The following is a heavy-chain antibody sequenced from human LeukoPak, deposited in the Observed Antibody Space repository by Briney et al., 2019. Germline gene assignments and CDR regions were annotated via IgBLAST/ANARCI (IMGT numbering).Heavy chain of an antibody. D-gene: IGHD6-19*01. CDR1: GFTFSDYG. CDR3: AKAHSSGSYYFDY. V-gene: IGHV3-30*18. J-gene: IGHJ4*02. Sequence: GGSLRLSCAASGFTFSDYGMHWVRQAPGKGLEWVAVISYDGSNKYYADSVKGRFTISRDNSKNTLYLQMNSLRAEDTAVYYCAKAHSSGSYYFDYWGQGTLVTVSS. CDR2: ISYDGSNK.